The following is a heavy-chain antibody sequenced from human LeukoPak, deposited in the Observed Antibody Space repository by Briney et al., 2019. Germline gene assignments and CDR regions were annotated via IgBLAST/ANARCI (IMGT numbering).Heavy chain of an antibody. Sequence: GGSLRLSCAASGFTVSGTYMSWVRQAPGKGLEWVSVIYSSGTTYYADSVKGRFTISRDNAKNSLYLHMNSLRAEDTALYYCARDRRGIAAAGTDYWGQGTLVTVSS. CDR3: ARDRRGIAAAGTDY. V-gene: IGHV3-66*01. D-gene: IGHD6-13*01. CDR2: IYSSGTT. J-gene: IGHJ4*02. CDR1: GFTVSGTY.